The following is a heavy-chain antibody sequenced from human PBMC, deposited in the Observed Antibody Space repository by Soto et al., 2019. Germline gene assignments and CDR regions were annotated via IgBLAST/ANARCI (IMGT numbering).Heavy chain of an antibody. Sequence: PGGSLRLSCATSGFTFSNAWMSWVRQAPGKGLEWVGRIKSKTDGGIPDYAAPVKGRFTISRDDSKTTLYLQMNSLEIEDTAVYYCTTGGLHFYSGSYRGYFDYWGQGIPVTVSS. V-gene: IGHV3-15*01. CDR2: IKSKTDGGIP. CDR1: GFTFSNAW. J-gene: IGHJ4*02. CDR3: TTGGLHFYSGSYRGYFDY. D-gene: IGHD3-10*01.